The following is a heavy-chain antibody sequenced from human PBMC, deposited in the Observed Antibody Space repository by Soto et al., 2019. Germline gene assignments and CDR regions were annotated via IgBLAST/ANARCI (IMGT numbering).Heavy chain of an antibody. CDR1: GGTFGSYA. CDR2: IIPIFGTA. Sequence: QVQLVQSGAEVKKPGSSVKVSCKASGGTFGSYAISWVRQAPGQGLEWMGGIIPIFGTANYAQKFQGRVTITADESTSTAYMELSSLRSEDTAVYYCAREVRGGYYYGMDVWGQGTTVTVSS. CDR3: AREVRGGYYYGMDV. J-gene: IGHJ6*02. D-gene: IGHD3-16*01. V-gene: IGHV1-69*12.